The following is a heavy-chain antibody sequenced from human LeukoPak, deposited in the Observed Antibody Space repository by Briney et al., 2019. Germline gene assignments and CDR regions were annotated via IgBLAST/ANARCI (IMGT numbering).Heavy chain of an antibody. Sequence: PSETMSLTSTVSGGSISSYYGSWIRQPPGKGLEWIGYIYYSGSTNYNPSLKSRVTISVDTSKNQFSLKLSSVTAADTAVYYCAASPTTVTTPFDYWGQGTLVTVSS. V-gene: IGHV4-59*01. CDR2: IYYSGST. J-gene: IGHJ4*02. D-gene: IGHD4-11*01. CDR3: AASPTTVTTPFDY. CDR1: GGSISSYY.